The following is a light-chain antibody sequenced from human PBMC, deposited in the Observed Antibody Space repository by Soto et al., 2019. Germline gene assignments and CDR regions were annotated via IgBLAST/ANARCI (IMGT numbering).Light chain of an antibody. CDR2: GDS. V-gene: IGLV1-40*01. Sequence: QSALTQPPSVSGAPGQRVTISCTGSSSDIGAGYDVHWYQQLPGTAPKRLIYGDSSRPSGVPDRFSGSKSGTSASLAITGLQAEDEAYYYCQSFDSSLSVVVFGGGTQLTVL. CDR3: QSFDSSLSVVV. J-gene: IGLJ2*01. CDR1: SSDIGAGYD.